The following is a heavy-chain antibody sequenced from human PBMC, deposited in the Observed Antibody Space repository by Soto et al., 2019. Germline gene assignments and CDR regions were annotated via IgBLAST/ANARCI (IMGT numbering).Heavy chain of an antibody. V-gene: IGHV3-30-3*01. J-gene: IGHJ4*02. CDR2: ISYDGSNK. CDR3: ARDRLGDYYDSSGYYYFGIFDY. Sequence: GGSLRLSCASSGFTFISYAMHWVRQAPGKGLEWVAVISYDGSNKYYADSVKGRFTISRDNSKNTLYLQMNSLRAEDTAVYYCARDRLGDYYDSSGYYYFGIFDYWGQGTLVTVSS. CDR1: GFTFISYA. D-gene: IGHD3-22*01.